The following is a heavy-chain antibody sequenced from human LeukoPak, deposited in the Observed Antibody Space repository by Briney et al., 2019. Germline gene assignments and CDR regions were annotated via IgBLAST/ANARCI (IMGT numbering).Heavy chain of an antibody. J-gene: IGHJ4*02. CDR1: GFTFSSYS. D-gene: IGHD2-2*01. V-gene: IGHV3-21*01. Sequence: PGGSLRLSCAASGFTFSSYSMNWVRQAPGKGLEWVSSISSSSSYIYYADSVKGRFTISRDNAKNSLYLQMNSLRAEDTAVYYCARDSDSRPGTSCSDWGQGTLVTVSS. CDR2: ISSSSSYI. CDR3: ARDSDSRPGTSCSD.